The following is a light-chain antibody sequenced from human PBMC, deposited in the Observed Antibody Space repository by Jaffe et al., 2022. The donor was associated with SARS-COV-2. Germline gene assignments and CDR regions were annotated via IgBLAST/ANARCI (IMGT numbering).Light chain of an antibody. CDR2: DVN. CDR3: SSYTSSRTYV. J-gene: IGLJ1*01. Sequence: QSALTQPASVSGSPGQSITISCTGTSSDVGVYNYVSWYQQHPGKAPKLMIYDVNNRPSGVSNRFSGSKSGNTASLTISGLQAEDEADYYCSSYTSSRTYVFGTGTKVAVL. V-gene: IGLV2-14*01. CDR1: SSDVGVYNY.